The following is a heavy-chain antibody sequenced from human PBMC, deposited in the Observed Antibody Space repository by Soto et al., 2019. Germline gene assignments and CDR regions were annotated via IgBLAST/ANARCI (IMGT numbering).Heavy chain of an antibody. CDR3: ARDCSSTSCYYYYMDV. J-gene: IGHJ6*03. CDR1: GYTFTSYG. V-gene: IGHV1-18*01. Sequence: ASVKVSCKASGYTFTSYGISWVRQAPGQGLEWMGWISAYNGNTNYAQKLQGRVTMTTDTSTSTAYMELRSLRSDDTAVYYCARDCSSTSCYYYYMDVWGKGTTVTVSS. D-gene: IGHD2-2*01. CDR2: ISAYNGNT.